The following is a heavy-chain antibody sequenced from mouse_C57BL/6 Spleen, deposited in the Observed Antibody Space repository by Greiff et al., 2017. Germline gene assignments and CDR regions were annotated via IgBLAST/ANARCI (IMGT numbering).Heavy chain of an antibody. V-gene: IGHV1-69*01. D-gene: IGHD2-3*01. Sequence: QVQLQQPGAELVMPGASVKLSCKASGYTFTSYWMHWVKQRPGQGLEWIGEIDPSDSYTNYNQKFKGKSTLTVDKSSSTASMQLSSLTSEDSAVYYCARRLLLRSMDYWGQGTSVTVSS. CDR3: ARRLLLRSMDY. J-gene: IGHJ4*01. CDR2: IDPSDSYT. CDR1: GYTFTSYW.